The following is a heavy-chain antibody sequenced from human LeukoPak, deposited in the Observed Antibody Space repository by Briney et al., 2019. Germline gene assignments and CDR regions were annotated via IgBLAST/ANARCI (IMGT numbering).Heavy chain of an antibody. Sequence: ASVKVSCKASGYTFTSYGINWVRQAPGQGLEGMGWISAYTGNTNYAQKLQGRVTMTTDTSTSTAYMELRSLRSDDTAVYYCAAVQLAYCGGDCSAFDIWGQGTMVTVSS. CDR2: ISAYTGNT. CDR3: AAVQLAYCGGDCSAFDI. CDR1: GYTFTSYG. J-gene: IGHJ3*02. D-gene: IGHD2-21*02. V-gene: IGHV1-18*01.